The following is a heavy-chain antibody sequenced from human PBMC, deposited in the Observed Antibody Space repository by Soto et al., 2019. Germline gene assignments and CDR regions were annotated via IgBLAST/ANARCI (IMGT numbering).Heavy chain of an antibody. D-gene: IGHD3-3*01. CDR1: GVTFSSYA. CDR3: AKTRRFLEWLFGY. Sequence: GGSLRLXCAASGVTFSSYAMSWVRQAPGKGLEWVSAISGSGGSTYYADSVKGRFTISRDNSKNTLYLQMNRLRAEDTAVYYCAKTRRFLEWLFGYWGQGTLVTVSS. V-gene: IGHV3-23*01. CDR2: ISGSGGST. J-gene: IGHJ4*02.